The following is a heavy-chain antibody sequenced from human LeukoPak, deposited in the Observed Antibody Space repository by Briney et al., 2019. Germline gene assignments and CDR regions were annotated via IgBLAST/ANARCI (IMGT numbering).Heavy chain of an antibody. CDR1: GFTFSGYW. Sequence: GGSLRLSCAASGFTFSGYWMSWVRQAPGKGLEWVANIKQDGSEKYYVDSVKGRFTISRDNAKNSLYLQMNSLRAEDTAVYYCARTPDYGDYADAFDIWGQGTMVTVSS. CDR2: IKQDGSEK. J-gene: IGHJ3*02. CDR3: ARTPDYGDYADAFDI. D-gene: IGHD4-17*01. V-gene: IGHV3-7*01.